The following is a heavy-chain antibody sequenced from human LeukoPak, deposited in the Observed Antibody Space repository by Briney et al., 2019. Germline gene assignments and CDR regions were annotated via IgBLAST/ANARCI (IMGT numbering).Heavy chain of an antibody. J-gene: IGHJ3*02. CDR2: INHSGST. D-gene: IGHD2-2*02. Sequence: SETLSLTCAVYGGSFSGYYWSWLRQPPGKGLEWIGEINHSGSTNYNPSLTSRATISVDTSKNQFPLKLSSVTAADTAVYYCARGLTRRGYCSSTSCYTWADAFDIWGQGTMVTVSS. CDR3: ARGLTRRGYCSSTSCYTWADAFDI. CDR1: GGSFSGYY. V-gene: IGHV4-34*01.